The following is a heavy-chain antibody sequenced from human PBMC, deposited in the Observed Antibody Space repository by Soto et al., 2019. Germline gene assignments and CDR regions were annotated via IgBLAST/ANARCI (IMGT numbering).Heavy chain of an antibody. J-gene: IGHJ4*02. CDR2: MFYSGTA. Sequence: PSETLSLTCTVSGASISRGGYSWSWIRQHPGKGLEWIGYMFYSGTAHYNPSLQSRVTLSLDTFNNHFYLNLTSMTVADSAVYYCARAVDGDPPDYWRPGTLVTVSS. CDR3: ARAVDGDPPDY. V-gene: IGHV4-31*03. CDR1: GASISRGGYS.